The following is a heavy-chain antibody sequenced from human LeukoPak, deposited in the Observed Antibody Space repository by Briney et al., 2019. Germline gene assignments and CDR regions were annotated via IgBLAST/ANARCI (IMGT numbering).Heavy chain of an antibody. D-gene: IGHD3-22*01. J-gene: IGHJ4*02. CDR2: IYSGGST. CDR3: ARDRLDSSGYYYAY. CDR1: GFIVSSNY. Sequence: GGSLRLSCAASGFIVSSNYMTWVRRAPGKGLEWVSVIYSGGSTYYADSVKGRFTISRDNAKNSLYLQMNSLRAEDTAVYYCARDRLDSSGYYYAYWGQGTLVTVSS. V-gene: IGHV3-53*01.